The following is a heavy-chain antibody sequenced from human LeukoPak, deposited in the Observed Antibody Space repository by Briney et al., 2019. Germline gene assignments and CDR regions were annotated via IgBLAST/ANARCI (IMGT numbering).Heavy chain of an antibody. V-gene: IGHV4-59*01. Sequence: SETLSLTCTVSGGSISSYYWSWIRQPPGKGLEWIGYIYYSGSTNYNPSLKSRVTISVDTSKNQFSLELSSVTAADTAVYYCARWGSGYPYYYYGMDVWGQGTTVTVSS. CDR3: ARWGSGYPYYYYGMDV. CDR1: GGSISSYY. J-gene: IGHJ6*02. D-gene: IGHD5-12*01. CDR2: IYYSGST.